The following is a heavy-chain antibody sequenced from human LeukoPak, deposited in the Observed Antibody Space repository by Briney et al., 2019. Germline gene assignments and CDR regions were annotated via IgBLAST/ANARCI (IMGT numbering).Heavy chain of an antibody. V-gene: IGHV1-18*01. J-gene: IGHJ3*02. CDR2: ISAYNGNT. Sequence: ASVKVSCKASGYTFTSYGISWVRQAPGQGLEWMGWISAYNGNTNYAQKLQGRVTMTTDTSTSTAYMELRSLRSDDTAVYYCARDILYDYVWGSYRNDAFDIWGQGTVVTVSS. CDR3: ARDILYDYVWGSYRNDAFDI. D-gene: IGHD3-16*02. CDR1: GYTFTSYG.